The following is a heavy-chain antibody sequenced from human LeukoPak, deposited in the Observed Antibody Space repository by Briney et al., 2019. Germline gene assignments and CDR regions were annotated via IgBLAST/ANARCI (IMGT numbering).Heavy chain of an antibody. Sequence: GGSLRLSCAASGFTSSSYSMNWVRQAPGKGLEWVSSISSSSSYIYYTDSVKGRFTISRDNAKNSLYLQMNSLRAEDTAVYYCARGSTALCDYWGQGTLVTVSS. V-gene: IGHV3-21*01. CDR2: ISSSSSYI. J-gene: IGHJ4*02. CDR3: ARGSTALCDY. D-gene: IGHD4-17*01. CDR1: GFTSSSYS.